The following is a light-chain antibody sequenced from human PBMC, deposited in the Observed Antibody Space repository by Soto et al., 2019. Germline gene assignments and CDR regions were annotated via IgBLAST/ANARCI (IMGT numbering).Light chain of an antibody. CDR3: QSYDSSLSGYYV. CDR1: SSNIGAGYD. J-gene: IGLJ1*01. CDR2: GNS. V-gene: IGLV1-40*01. Sequence: QSVLTQPPSVSGAPGQRVTISCTGSSSNIGAGYDVHWYQQLPGTAPKLLIYGNSNRPSGVPDRFSGSKSGTAASLAITGLQAEGEGDYYCQSYDSSLSGYYVFGTGTKVTVL.